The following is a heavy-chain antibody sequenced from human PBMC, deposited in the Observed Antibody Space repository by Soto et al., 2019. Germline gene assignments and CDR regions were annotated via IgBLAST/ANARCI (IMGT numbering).Heavy chain of an antibody. CDR2: IYYSGST. CDR3: ARHVLGVGATNPGLFDY. V-gene: IGHV4-39*01. J-gene: IGHJ4*02. Sequence: SETLSLTCTVSGGSISSSSYYWGWIRQPPGKGLEWIGSIYYSGSTYYNPSLKSRVTISVDTSKNQFSLKLSSVTAADTAVYYCARHVLGVGATNPGLFDYWGQGTLVTVSS. CDR1: GGSISSSSYY. D-gene: IGHD1-26*01.